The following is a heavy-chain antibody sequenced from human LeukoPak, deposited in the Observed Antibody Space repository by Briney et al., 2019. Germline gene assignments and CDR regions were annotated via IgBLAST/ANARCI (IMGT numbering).Heavy chain of an antibody. V-gene: IGHV3-23*01. J-gene: IGHJ6*02. CDR2: ISGSGVNT. CDR1: GFTFSTYA. CDR3: AKLKDSYYYYGMDV. Sequence: GGSLRLSCAASGFTFSTYAMSWVRQAPGKGLEWVSGISGSGVNTYYADSVKGRFTISRDNSKNTLDLRMNSLRAEDTAVYCCAKLKDSYYYYGMDVWGQGTTVTVSS. D-gene: IGHD2-15*01.